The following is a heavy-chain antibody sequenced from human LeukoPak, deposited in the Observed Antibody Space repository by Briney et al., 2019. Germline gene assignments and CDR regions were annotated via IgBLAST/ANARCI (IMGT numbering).Heavy chain of an antibody. CDR1: GFTFGSYG. CDR2: IWYDGSNK. CDR3: AGLYYYDSSALPGPFDY. J-gene: IGHJ4*02. D-gene: IGHD3-22*01. Sequence: GRSLRLSCAASGFTFGSYGMHWVRQAPGKGLEWVAVIWYDGSNKYYADSVKGRFTISRDNSKNTLYLQMNSLRAEDTAVYYCAGLYYYDSSALPGPFDYWGQGTLVTVSS. V-gene: IGHV3-33*01.